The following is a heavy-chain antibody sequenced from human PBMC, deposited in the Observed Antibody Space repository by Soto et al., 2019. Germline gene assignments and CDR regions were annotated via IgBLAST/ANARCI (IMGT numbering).Heavy chain of an antibody. CDR2: ISAYNGNT. J-gene: IGHJ6*02. D-gene: IGHD2-15*01. CDR3: ARDCCSGGSCYSRYYYGMDV. V-gene: IGHV1-18*01. Sequence: ASVKVSCKASGYTFTSYGICWVRQSPGQGLEWMGWISAYNGNTNYAQKLQGRVTMTTDTSTSTAYMELRSLRSDDTAVYYCARDCCSGGSCYSRYYYGMDVWGQGTTVTVSS. CDR1: GYTFTSYG.